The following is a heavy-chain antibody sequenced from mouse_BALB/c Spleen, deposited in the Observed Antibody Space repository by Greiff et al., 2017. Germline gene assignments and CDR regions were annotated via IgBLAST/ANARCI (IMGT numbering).Heavy chain of an antibody. CDR1: GYSITSDYA. V-gene: IGHV3-2*02. D-gene: IGHD2-1*01. CDR2: ISYSGST. J-gene: IGHJ2*01. Sequence: EVKLMESGPGLVKPSQSLSLTCTVTGYSITSDYAWNWIRQFPGNKLEWMGYISYSGSTSYNPSLKSRISITRDTSKNQFFLQLNSVTTEDTATYYCARILLRGGFDYWGQGTTLTVSS. CDR3: ARILLRGGFDY.